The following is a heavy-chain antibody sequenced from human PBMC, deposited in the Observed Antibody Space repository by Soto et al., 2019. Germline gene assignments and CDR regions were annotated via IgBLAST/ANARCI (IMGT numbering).Heavy chain of an antibody. CDR2: ISYDGSNK. CDR3: ARDRITIFGVVTGDGMDV. J-gene: IGHJ6*02. Sequence: QVQLVESGGGVVQPGRSLRLSCAASGFTFSSYAMHWVRQAPGKGLEWVAVISYDGSNKYYADSVKGRFTISRDNSKNTLYLQMNSLRAEDTAVYYCARDRITIFGVVTGDGMDVWGQGTTVTVSS. CDR1: GFTFSSYA. V-gene: IGHV3-30-3*01. D-gene: IGHD3-3*01.